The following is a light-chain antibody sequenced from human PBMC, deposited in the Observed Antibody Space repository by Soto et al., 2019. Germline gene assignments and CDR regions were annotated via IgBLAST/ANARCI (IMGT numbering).Light chain of an antibody. J-gene: IGKJ1*01. CDR1: QSINGW. CDR2: DAS. CDR3: HQYDGYSWT. V-gene: IGKV1-5*01. Sequence: DIQMTQSPSTLSASVGDRVTITCRASQSINGWLAWYQQKPGKAPKLLIYDASTLESGVPSRFSGSGSGTEFTLTISSLQSDDLATYYCHQYDGYSWTFGQGTKVDIK.